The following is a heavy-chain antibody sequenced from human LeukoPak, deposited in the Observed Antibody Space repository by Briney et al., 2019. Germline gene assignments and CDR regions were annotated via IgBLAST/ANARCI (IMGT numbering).Heavy chain of an antibody. Sequence: QTGGSLRLSCAASGFTFSTYTMSWVRQAPGKGLEWVSSIYGSGVSTFYADSVQGRFTISRDNFQNTLYLQINSLRADDTAVYYCAKDQDPHSYGSGSYAPFDYWGQGTLVTVSS. CDR1: GFTFSTYT. D-gene: IGHD3-10*01. CDR2: IYGSGVST. V-gene: IGHV3-23*01. CDR3: AKDQDPHSYGSGSYAPFDY. J-gene: IGHJ4*02.